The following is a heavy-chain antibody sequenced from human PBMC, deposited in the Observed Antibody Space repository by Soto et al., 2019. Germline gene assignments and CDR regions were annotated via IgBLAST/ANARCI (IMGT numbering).Heavy chain of an antibody. J-gene: IGHJ4*02. CDR3: ARDDYVWGSPAPVDY. D-gene: IGHD3-16*01. Sequence: VGSLRLSCAASGFTFSDYYMSWIRQAPGKGLEWVSYISSSSSYTNYADSVKGRFTISRDNAKNSLYLQMNSLRAEDTAVYYCARDDYVWGSPAPVDYWGQGTLVTVSS. V-gene: IGHV3-11*05. CDR1: GFTFSDYY. CDR2: ISSSSSYT.